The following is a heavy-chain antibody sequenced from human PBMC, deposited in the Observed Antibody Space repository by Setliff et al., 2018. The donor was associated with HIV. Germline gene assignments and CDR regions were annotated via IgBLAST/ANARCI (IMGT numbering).Heavy chain of an antibody. Sequence: PGGSLRLSCAASGFTFSGYWMSWVRQAPGKGLEWVANIKQDGSEKYYADSVKGRFTISRDNSKNTLFLQMNSLRPEDTAVYYCARDCRVGWVFTYGMDVWGQGTLVTVSS. CDR2: IKQDGSEK. J-gene: IGHJ6*02. D-gene: IGHD6-13*01. V-gene: IGHV3-7*05. CDR1: GFTFSGYW. CDR3: ARDCRVGWVFTYGMDV.